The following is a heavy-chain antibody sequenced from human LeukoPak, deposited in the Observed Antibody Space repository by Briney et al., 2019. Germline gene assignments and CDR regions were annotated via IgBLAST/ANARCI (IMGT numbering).Heavy chain of an antibody. CDR2: INTNTGNP. V-gene: IGHV7-4-1*02. J-gene: IGHJ6*03. D-gene: IGHD3-10*01. CDR1: GYTFTSYA. CDR3: ARGWVEGGRWETKITMVRGVIIRPPSDMDV. Sequence: ASVKVSCKASGYTFTSYAMNWVRQAPGQGLEWMGWINTNTGNPTYAQGFTGRFVFSLDTSVSTAYLQISSLKAEDTAVYYCARGWVEGGRWETKITMVRGVIIRPPSDMDVWGKGTTVTVSS.